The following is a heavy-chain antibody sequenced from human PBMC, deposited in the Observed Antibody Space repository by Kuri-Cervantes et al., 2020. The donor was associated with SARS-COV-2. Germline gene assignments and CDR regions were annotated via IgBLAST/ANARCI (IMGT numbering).Heavy chain of an antibody. J-gene: IGHJ2*01. CDR3: ARTNRNFGGIILHWYFDL. D-gene: IGHD3-3*01. V-gene: IGHV3-23*01. CDR2: FSNSGVST. CDR1: GFTFGDYV. Sequence: GESLKISCTTSGFTFGDYVMSWVRRAPGKGLEWVSTFSNSGVSTYYADSVKGRFTISRDSSKDTLYLQMNSLRAEDTATYYCARTNRNFGGIILHWYFDLWGRGTLVTVSS.